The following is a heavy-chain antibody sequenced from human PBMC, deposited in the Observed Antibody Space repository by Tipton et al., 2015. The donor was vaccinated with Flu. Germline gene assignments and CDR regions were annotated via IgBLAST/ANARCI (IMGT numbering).Heavy chain of an antibody. Sequence: SLRLSCVMSGFSLGRYAMSWVRQAPGKGLEWVSGVVGSGNTYYADSVKGRFTIARDNSKNTVYLQMNNLRVEDTAVYFCAKDYILGDGFWDFDSWGQGTLVTVSS. CDR2: VVGSGNT. CDR1: GFSLGRYA. V-gene: IGHV3-23*01. D-gene: IGHD3/OR15-3a*01. CDR3: AKDYILGDGFWDFDS. J-gene: IGHJ4*02.